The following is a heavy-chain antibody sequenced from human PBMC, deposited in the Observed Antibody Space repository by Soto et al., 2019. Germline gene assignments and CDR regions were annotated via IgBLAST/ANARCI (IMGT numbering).Heavy chain of an antibody. CDR2: VYYSWTT. Sequence: SETLSLTCTVSGGSISSYYWGWIRQPPGKGLEWIGSVYYSWTTYYNPSLKSRVTISVDTSKNQFSLKLSSVTAADTPVYYCARHGTYYYDSTGYYFFDYWGQGTLVTVSS. CDR1: GGSISSYY. CDR3: ARHGTYYYDSTGYYFFDY. J-gene: IGHJ4*02. D-gene: IGHD3-22*01. V-gene: IGHV4-39*01.